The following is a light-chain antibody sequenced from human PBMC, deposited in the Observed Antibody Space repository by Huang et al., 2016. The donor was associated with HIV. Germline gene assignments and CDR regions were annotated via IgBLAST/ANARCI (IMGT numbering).Light chain of an antibody. J-gene: IGKJ3*01. Sequence: ERVMTQSPATLSVSPGERATLSCWASQRIGSDLAWYQQKPGQAPRLLVYGASNRATGIPDRFSGSGSGTEFTLTISSLQSEDFAFYYCQQYNDWPFTFGPGTKVDI. CDR1: QRIGSD. V-gene: IGKV3-15*01. CDR3: QQYNDWPFT. CDR2: GAS.